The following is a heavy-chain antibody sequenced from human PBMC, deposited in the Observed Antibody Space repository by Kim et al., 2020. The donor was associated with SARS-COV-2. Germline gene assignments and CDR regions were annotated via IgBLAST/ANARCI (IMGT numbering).Heavy chain of an antibody. CDR3: ARDLRDLAALYFDY. CDR2: TYYRSKWYN. J-gene: IGHJ4*02. Sequence: SQTLSLTCAISGDSVSSNSAAWNWIRQSPSRGLEWLGRTYYRSKWYNDYAVSVKSRISINADTSENQFSQQLNSVTPEDTAVYYCARDLRDLAALYFDYWGEGTLVTVSS. V-gene: IGHV6-1*01. CDR1: GDSVSSNSAA. D-gene: IGHD6-6*01.